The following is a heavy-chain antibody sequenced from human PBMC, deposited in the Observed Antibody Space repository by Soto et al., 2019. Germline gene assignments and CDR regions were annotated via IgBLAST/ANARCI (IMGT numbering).Heavy chain of an antibody. Sequence: SVKVSCKASGFTFTSSAVQWVRQARGQRLEWIGWIVVGSGNTNYAQKFQERVTITRDMSTSTAYMELSSLRSEDTAVYYCAADKLGYCSSTSCYGYYYGMEVWGQGTTVTVSS. V-gene: IGHV1-58*01. CDR1: GFTFTSSA. J-gene: IGHJ6*01. D-gene: IGHD2-2*01. CDR3: AADKLGYCSSTSCYGYYYGMEV. CDR2: IVVGSGNT.